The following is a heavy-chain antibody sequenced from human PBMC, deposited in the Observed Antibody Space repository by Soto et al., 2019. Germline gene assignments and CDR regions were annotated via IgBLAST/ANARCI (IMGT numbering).Heavy chain of an antibody. D-gene: IGHD2-2*01. CDR2: ISSSGSTI. CDR1: GFTFSDYY. Sequence: GGSLRLSCAASGFTFSDYYMSWIRQAPGKGLEWVSYISSSGSTIYYADSVKGRFTISRDNAKNSLYLQMNSLRAEDTAVYYCARDAARYCSSTSCYFDYYYYYMDVWGKGTTVTVSS. J-gene: IGHJ6*03. V-gene: IGHV3-11*01. CDR3: ARDAARYCSSTSCYFDYYYYYMDV.